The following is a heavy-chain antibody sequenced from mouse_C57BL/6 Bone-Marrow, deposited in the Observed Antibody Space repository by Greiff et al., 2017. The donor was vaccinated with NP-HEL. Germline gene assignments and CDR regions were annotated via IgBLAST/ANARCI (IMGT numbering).Heavy chain of an antibody. D-gene: IGHD1-1*01. CDR3: ARDYGSSWDYFDY. V-gene: IGHV1-50*01. Sequence: QVQLQQPGAELVKPGASVKLSCKASGYTFTSYWMQWVKQRPGQGLEWIGEIDPSDSYTNYNQKFKGKATLTVDPSSSTAYMQLSSLTSEDSAVYYCARDYGSSWDYFDYWGQGTTLTVSS. CDR1: GYTFTSYW. J-gene: IGHJ2*01. CDR2: IDPSDSYT.